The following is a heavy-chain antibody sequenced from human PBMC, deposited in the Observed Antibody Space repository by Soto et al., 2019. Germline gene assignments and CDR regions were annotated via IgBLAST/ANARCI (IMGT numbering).Heavy chain of an antibody. CDR1: GGSFSGYY. D-gene: IGHD3-10*01. CDR2: INHSGST. Sequence: QVQLQQWGAGLLKPSETLSLTCAVYGGSFSGYYWSWIRQPPGKGLEWIREINHSGSTNYNPSLKSRVTISVDTSKNQFSLKLSSVTAVDTAVYYCAIAMVRGVDVLGQGTTVTVSS. J-gene: IGHJ6*02. V-gene: IGHV4-34*01. CDR3: AIAMVRGVDV.